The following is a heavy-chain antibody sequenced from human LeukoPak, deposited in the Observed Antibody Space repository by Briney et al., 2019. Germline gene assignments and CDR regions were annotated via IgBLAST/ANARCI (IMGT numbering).Heavy chain of an antibody. Sequence: GGSLRLSCEVSGFPFSSHAMSWFRQAPGRGLEWVSGISISGDMTYYADSVQGRFIISRDNSKNTVYLQMDSLRVEDTAVYYCANEEVPNDYWGQGTLVTVSS. D-gene: IGHD4/OR15-4a*01. CDR3: ANEEVPNDY. CDR1: GFPFSSHA. J-gene: IGHJ4*02. V-gene: IGHV3-23*01. CDR2: ISISGDMT.